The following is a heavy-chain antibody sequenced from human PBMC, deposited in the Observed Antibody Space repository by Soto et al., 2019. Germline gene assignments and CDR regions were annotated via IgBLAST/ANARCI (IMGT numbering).Heavy chain of an antibody. D-gene: IGHD3-22*01. Sequence: PSETLSLTCTVSGGSVSSGSYYWSWIRQHPGKGLEWIGYIYYSGSTYYNPSLKSRVTISVDTSKNQFSLKLSSVTAADTAVYYCARDPVSYDSRWGQGTLVTVSS. V-gene: IGHV4-31*03. CDR3: ARDPVSYDSR. J-gene: IGHJ4*02. CDR2: IYYSGST. CDR1: GGSVSSGSYY.